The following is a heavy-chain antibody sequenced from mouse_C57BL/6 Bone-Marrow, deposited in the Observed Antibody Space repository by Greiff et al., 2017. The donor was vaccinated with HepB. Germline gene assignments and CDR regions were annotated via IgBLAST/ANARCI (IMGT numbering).Heavy chain of an antibody. CDR2: IDPEAGET. Sequence: VQLQQSGAELVKPGASVKLSCTASGFNITDYYMHWVKQRPEQGLEWIGRIDPEAGETKYAPKFPGKATITADTSSNTAYLQLSSLTSEDTAVYYCARGGYYFDYWGQGTTLTVSS. D-gene: IGHD1-1*02. CDR1: GFNITDYY. J-gene: IGHJ2*01. CDR3: ARGGYYFDY. V-gene: IGHV14-2*01.